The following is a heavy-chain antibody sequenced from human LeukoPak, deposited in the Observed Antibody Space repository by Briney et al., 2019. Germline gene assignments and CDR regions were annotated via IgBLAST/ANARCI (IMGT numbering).Heavy chain of an antibody. J-gene: IGHJ5*02. V-gene: IGHV1-18*01. CDR2: ISAYNGNT. CDR1: RYTFTSYG. CDR3: ARAPAAYSSGGYDP. Sequence: ASVKVSCKASRYTFTSYGISWVRQAPGQGLEGMGWISAYNGNTNYAQKPQGTVTKTTNTSTSTAYMELRSLRSDDTAVYYCARAPAAYSSGGYDPWGQGTLVTVSS. D-gene: IGHD6-19*01.